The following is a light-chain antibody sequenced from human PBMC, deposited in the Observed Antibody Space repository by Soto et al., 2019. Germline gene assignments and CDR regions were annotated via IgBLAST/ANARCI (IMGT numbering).Light chain of an antibody. CDR3: QQYNNWPLT. Sequence: EIVLTQSPGTLSLSPGERATLSCRASQSVSNNYLAWYQQKPGQAPRLLIYRAFTRATGIPARFSGSGFGTDFTLTISSLQSEDFAVYYCQQYNNWPLTFGGGTKVDIK. CDR1: QSVSNN. J-gene: IGKJ4*01. CDR2: RAF. V-gene: IGKV3-15*01.